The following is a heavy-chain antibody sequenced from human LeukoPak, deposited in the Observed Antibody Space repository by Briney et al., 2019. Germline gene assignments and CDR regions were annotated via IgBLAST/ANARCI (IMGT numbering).Heavy chain of an antibody. CDR3: ARAPGYGDSYFDY. J-gene: IGHJ4*02. CDR1: GGSISSGDYY. Sequence: PSETLSLTCTVSGGSISSGDYYWSWIRQPPGKGLEWIGYIYYSGSTYYNPSLKSRVTISVDTSKNQFSLKLSSVTAADTAVYYCARAPGYGDSYFDYWGQGTLVTVSS. D-gene: IGHD4-17*01. CDR2: IYYSGST. V-gene: IGHV4-30-4*01.